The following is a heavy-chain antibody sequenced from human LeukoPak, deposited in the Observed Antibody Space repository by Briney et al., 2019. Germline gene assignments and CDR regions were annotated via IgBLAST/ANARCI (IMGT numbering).Heavy chain of an antibody. CDR1: GGSISSYY. J-gene: IGHJ3*02. D-gene: IGHD3-3*01. Sequence: SETLSLTCTVSGGSISSYYWSWIRQPPGKGLEWIGYIYYSGSTNYNPSLKSRVTISVDTSKNQFSLKLSSVTAADTAVYYCARDRRAIVRYYDFWSGHERDAFDIWGQGTMVTVSS. V-gene: IGHV4-59*01. CDR3: ARDRRAIVRYYDFWSGHERDAFDI. CDR2: IYYSGST.